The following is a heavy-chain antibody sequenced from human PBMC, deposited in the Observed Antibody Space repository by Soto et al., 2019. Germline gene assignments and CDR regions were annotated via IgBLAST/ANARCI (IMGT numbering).Heavy chain of an antibody. CDR3: AKLNNYYDSSGSPRCYFDY. J-gene: IGHJ4*02. CDR1: GFTFNNYA. D-gene: IGHD3-22*01. Sequence: PGGSLRLSCAASGFTFNNYAMSWVRQAPGKGLEWVSTISVSGDTTYYADSVKGRFTISRDNSKKTVYLQMNSLRAEDTAVYYSAKLNNYYDSSGSPRCYFDYWGQGTLVTVSS. V-gene: IGHV3-23*01. CDR2: ISVSGDTT.